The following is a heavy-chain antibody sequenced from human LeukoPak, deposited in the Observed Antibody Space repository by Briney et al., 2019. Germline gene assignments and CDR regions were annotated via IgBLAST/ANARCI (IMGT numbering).Heavy chain of an antibody. CDR3: ARGSGSYSFDY. J-gene: IGHJ4*02. CDR2: INHSGST. D-gene: IGHD1-26*01. Sequence: SETLSLTCAVYGGSFSGYYWSWIRQPPGKGLEWIGEINHSGSTNYNPSLKSRVTISVDTSKNQFSLKPSSVTAADTAVYYCARGSGSYSFDYWGQGTLVTVSS. V-gene: IGHV4-34*01. CDR1: GGSFSGYY.